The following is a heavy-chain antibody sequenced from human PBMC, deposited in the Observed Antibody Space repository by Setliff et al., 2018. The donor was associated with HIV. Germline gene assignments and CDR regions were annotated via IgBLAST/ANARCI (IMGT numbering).Heavy chain of an antibody. D-gene: IGHD3-10*01. CDR2: MNPNSGVS. CDR1: GHTFTNYD. CDR3: ARGKEVGGVIITGGLDV. J-gene: IGHJ6*02. V-gene: IGHV1-8*01. Sequence: GASVKVSCKPSGHTFTNYDIHWMRRATGQGLEWMGWMNPNSGVSGYALKFHDRVTMTRDTSITTAYMELSSLTSEDTAVYYCARGKEVGGVIITGGLDVWGQGTTVTVSS.